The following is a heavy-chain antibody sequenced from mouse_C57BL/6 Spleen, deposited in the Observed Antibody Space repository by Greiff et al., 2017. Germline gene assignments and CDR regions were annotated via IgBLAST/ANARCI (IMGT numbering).Heavy chain of an antibody. CDR2: ISYDGSN. CDR3: ANGNLFAY. J-gene: IGHJ3*01. Sequence: ESGPGLVKPSQSLSLTCSVTGYSITSGYYWNWIRQFPGNKLEWMGYISYDGSNNYNPSLKNRNSITRDTSKNQFFLKLNSVTTEDTATYYCANGNLFAYWGQGTLVTVSA. D-gene: IGHD2-1*01. CDR1: GYSITSGYY. V-gene: IGHV3-6*01.